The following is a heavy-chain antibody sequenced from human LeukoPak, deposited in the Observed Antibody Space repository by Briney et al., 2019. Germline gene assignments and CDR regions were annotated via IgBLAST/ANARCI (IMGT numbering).Heavy chain of an antibody. CDR2: ISWNSGSI. D-gene: IGHD5-18*01. CDR1: GFTFDDYA. J-gene: IGHJ3*02. CDR3: AKGDTAMGDAFDI. V-gene: IGHV3-9*01. Sequence: GRSLRLSCAASGFTFDDYAMNWVRQAPGKGLEWVSGISWNSGSIGYADSVKGRFTISRDNAKNSLYLQMNSLRAEDTALYYCAKGDTAMGDAFDIWGQGTMVTVSS.